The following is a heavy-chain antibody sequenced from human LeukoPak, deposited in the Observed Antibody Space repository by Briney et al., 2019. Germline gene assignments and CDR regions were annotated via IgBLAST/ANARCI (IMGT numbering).Heavy chain of an antibody. CDR3: AKDPGYVDY. D-gene: IGHD2-15*01. J-gene: IGHJ4*02. V-gene: IGHV3-30*18. Sequence: PGGSLRLPCAASGFTFSAYGMHWVRQAPGKGLEWAALISYDGRNKYFADSVKGRFTISRDNSKNTVHLQMNSLRAEDTAVYYCAKDPGYVDYWGQGTLVTVSS. CDR1: GFTFSAYG. CDR2: ISYDGRNK.